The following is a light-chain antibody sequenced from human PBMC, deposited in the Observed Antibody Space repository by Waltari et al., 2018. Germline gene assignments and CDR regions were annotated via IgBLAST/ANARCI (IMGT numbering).Light chain of an antibody. CDR1: SGHSSYA. CDR3: QTWGTDMGV. Sequence: QLVLTQSPSASASLGASVKLTCTRSSGHSSYAIAWHQQQPEKGPRYLMKLNSDGSHSKGDGIPDRFSGSSSGAERYLTISSLQSEDEADYYCQTWGTDMGVFGGGTKLTVL. CDR2: LNSDGSH. V-gene: IGLV4-69*01. J-gene: IGLJ2*01.